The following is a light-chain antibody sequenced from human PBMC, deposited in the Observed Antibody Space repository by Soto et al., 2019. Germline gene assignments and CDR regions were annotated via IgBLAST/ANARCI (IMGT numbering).Light chain of an antibody. CDR2: GAS. V-gene: IGKV3-15*01. CDR1: QSVSSN. J-gene: IGKJ1*01. CDR3: QQYNNWTRT. Sequence: EIVMTQSPATLSVSQGERATLSCRASQSVSSNLAWYQQKPGQAPRLLIYGASTRATGIPARFSGSGSWTEFTLTISSLQSEDFAVSYCQQYNNWTRTFGQGTKVEVK.